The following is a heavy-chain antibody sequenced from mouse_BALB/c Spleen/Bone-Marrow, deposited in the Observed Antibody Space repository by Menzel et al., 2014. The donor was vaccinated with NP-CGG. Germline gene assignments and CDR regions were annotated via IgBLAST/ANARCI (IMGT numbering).Heavy chain of an antibody. J-gene: IGHJ4*01. CDR1: GFTFSSFG. D-gene: IGHD1-2*01. V-gene: IGHV5-17*02. CDR2: ISGGSSTI. Sequence: EVQRVESGGGLVQPGGSRKLSCAASGFTFSSFGMHWVRQAPEKGLEWVAYISGGSSTIYYADTVKGRFTISRDNPKNTLFLQMTSLRSEDTAMYYRARGVYGYVKYAMDYWGQGTSVTVSS. CDR3: ARGVYGYVKYAMDY.